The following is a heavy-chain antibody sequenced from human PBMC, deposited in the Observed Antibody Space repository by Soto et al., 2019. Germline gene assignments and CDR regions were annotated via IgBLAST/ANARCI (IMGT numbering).Heavy chain of an antibody. CDR1: GYNFTSYV. Sequence: QVHLVQAGAEVKKTGASVKFYCKASGYNFTSYVIHRVRQAPGQRLECMGWINAGNGNTKYLQKCQGRVTITRDTSAIIAYMEMNILRSEDTAVNYCARGNNWFYTWGQGTLVTVSS. CDR2: INAGNGNT. CDR3: ARGNNWFYT. V-gene: IGHV1-3*01. J-gene: IGHJ5*02.